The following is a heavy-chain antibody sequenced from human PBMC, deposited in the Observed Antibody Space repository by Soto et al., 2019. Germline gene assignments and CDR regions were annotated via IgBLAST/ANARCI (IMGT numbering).Heavy chain of an antibody. V-gene: IGHV3-30*18. D-gene: IGHD2-21*02. CDR2: ISYDGSNK. J-gene: IGHJ6*02. CDR1: GFTFSSHG. CDR3: AKQLCGGDCWPYYGMDV. Sequence: PGGSLRLSCAASGFTFSSHGMHWVRQAPGKGLEWVAVISYDGSNKYYADSVKGRFTISRDNSKNTLYLQMNSLRAEDTAVYYCAKQLCGGDCWPYYGMDVWGQGTTVTVSS.